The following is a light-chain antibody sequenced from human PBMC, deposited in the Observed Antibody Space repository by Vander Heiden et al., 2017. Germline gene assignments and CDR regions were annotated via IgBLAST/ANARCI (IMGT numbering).Light chain of an antibody. CDR1: QSISSY. V-gene: IGKV1-39*01. CDR3: QLSDSTLRRT. J-gene: IGKJ2*01. Sequence: DIQMTQSPSSLSASVGDRVTITCRASQSISSYLNWYQQKPGKAPKLLIYAASSLQSGVPSRFSGSGSGTDFTLTISSLQPEDFATYYCQLSDSTLRRTFGPGTKLEIK. CDR2: AAS.